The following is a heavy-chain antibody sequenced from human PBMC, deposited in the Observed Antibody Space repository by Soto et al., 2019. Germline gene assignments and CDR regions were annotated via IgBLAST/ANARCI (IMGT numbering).Heavy chain of an antibody. CDR3: AVGPITMVRGVIPAGLWDY. V-gene: IGHV1-69*01. CDR1: GGTFSSYA. CDR2: IIPIFGTA. J-gene: IGHJ4*02. D-gene: IGHD3-10*01. Sequence: QVQLVQSGAEVKKPGSSVKVSCKASGGTFSSYAISWVRQAPGQGLEWMGGIIPIFGTANYAQKFQGRVTITADESTSTAYMELSSLRSEDTAVYYCAVGPITMVRGVIPAGLWDYWGQGTLVTVSS.